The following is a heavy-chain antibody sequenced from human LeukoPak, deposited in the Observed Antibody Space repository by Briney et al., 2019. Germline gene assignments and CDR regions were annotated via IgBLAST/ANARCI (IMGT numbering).Heavy chain of an antibody. CDR2: ISGRGDNT. CDR3: TRGRRGVFNDAFDI. CDR1: GFTFRTYD. D-gene: IGHD3-10*01. Sequence: GGSLRLSCAASGFTFRTYDMNWVRQAPGKGLEWVAAISGRGDNTYYVDSVKGRFTISRDNSRNTLYLHLNSLRAEDTAVHYCTRGRRGVFNDAFDIWGQGTVVTVSS. J-gene: IGHJ3*02. V-gene: IGHV3-23*01.